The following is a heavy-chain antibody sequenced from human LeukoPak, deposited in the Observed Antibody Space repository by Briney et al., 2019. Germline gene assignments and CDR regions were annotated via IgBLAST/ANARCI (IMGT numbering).Heavy chain of an antibody. Sequence: ASVKVSCKASGYTFTNYYMVWVRQAPGQGLEWMGIINPSSGTTNYAQKFQGRVTMTRDMSTSTVYMELSSLRSEDTAVYYCARGSYSSSWYLISDYYYMDVWGKGTTVTVSS. V-gene: IGHV1-46*01. CDR2: INPSSGTT. CDR3: ARGSYSSSWYLISDYYYMDV. D-gene: IGHD6-13*01. J-gene: IGHJ6*03. CDR1: GYTFTNYY.